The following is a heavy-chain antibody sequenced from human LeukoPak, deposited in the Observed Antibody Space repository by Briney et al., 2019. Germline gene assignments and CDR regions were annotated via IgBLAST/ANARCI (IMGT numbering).Heavy chain of an antibody. J-gene: IGHJ4*02. V-gene: IGHV4-59*01. D-gene: IGHD1-20*01. Sequence: PSETLSLTCNVSGGSMSSYYWRWIRQPPGKGLEGIGYIYNSGSTNYNSALKGRVTISVDTSKSQFSLKLTSVTAADTAVYYCARGLTGTQLDFFDYGGQGTLVTVSS. CDR3: ARGLTGTQLDFFDY. CDR1: GGSMSSYY. CDR2: IYNSGST.